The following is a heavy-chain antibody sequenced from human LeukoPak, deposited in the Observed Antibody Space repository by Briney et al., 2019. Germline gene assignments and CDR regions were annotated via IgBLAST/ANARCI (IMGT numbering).Heavy chain of an antibody. Sequence: ASVTVSSKASGYTFTHYYMHWVRQAPGQGREWMGRINPSSGSTAYAQKFQDRLTLTRDMSASTLYMELSSLGSEDTAVYYCARRGDRGNHADYWGQGTLVTVSS. V-gene: IGHV1-46*01. CDR2: INPSSGST. CDR1: GYTFTHYY. CDR3: ARRGDRGNHADY. D-gene: IGHD1-14*01. J-gene: IGHJ4*02.